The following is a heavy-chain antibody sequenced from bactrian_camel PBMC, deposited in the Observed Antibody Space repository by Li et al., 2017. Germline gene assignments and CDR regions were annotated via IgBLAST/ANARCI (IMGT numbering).Heavy chain of an antibody. CDR1: GDDIDTAC. V-gene: IGHV3S1*01. Sequence: WSLVLSCKVSGDDIDTACVAWFRQLPGKERERIANIATGAGRTYYADSVKGRATVSRINAYNTLHLHLIRLKPEDTAIYYCAKGPGYYSEWDAWGQGTQVTVS. D-gene: IGHD2*01. J-gene: IGHJ6*01. CDR2: IATGAGRT. CDR3: AKGPGYYSEWDA.